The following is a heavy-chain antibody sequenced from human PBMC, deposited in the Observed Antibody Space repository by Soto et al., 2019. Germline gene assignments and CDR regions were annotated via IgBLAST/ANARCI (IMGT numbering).Heavy chain of an antibody. J-gene: IGHJ4*02. V-gene: IGHV1-3*01. CDR3: ARGGYDYVWGSDFDY. CDR1: GYTFTSYA. D-gene: IGHD3-16*01. Sequence: ASVKVSCKASGYTFTSYAMHWVRQAPGQRLEWVGWINADNGNTKYAQKFQGRVTITRDTSASTAYMELRSLRSDDTAVYYCARGGYDYVWGSDFDYWGQGTLVTVSS. CDR2: INADNGNT.